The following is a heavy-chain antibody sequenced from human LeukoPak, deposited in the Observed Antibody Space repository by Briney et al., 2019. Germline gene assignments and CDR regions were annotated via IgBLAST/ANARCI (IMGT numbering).Heavy chain of an antibody. CDR2: ISHDERTK. CDR3: ARPSPPGDGYNPPDY. CDR1: GFNFDNYA. Sequence: PGGSLRLSCVASGFNFDNYAMHWVRQPLGKGLEWVAVISHDERTKYYADSMKGRITISRDNSKNTVFLQMNSLRTEDTAVYFCARPSPPGDGYNPPDYWGQGTLVTVSS. D-gene: IGHD5-24*01. J-gene: IGHJ4*02. V-gene: IGHV3-30*04.